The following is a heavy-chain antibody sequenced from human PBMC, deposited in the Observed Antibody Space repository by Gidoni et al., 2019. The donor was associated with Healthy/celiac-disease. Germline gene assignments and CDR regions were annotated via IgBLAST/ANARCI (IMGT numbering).Heavy chain of an antibody. V-gene: IGHV3-30*18. J-gene: IGHJ4*02. D-gene: IGHD6-6*01. CDR1: GFTFSSYG. CDR3: AKDYLLMSSVEWAHYSSSNY. CDR2: ISYDGSNK. Sequence: QVQLVESGGGVVQPGRSLRLSCAASGFTFSSYGMHWVRQAPGKGLEWVAVISYDGSNKYYADSVKGRFTISRDNPKNTLYLQMNSLRAEDTAVYYCAKDYLLMSSVEWAHYSSSNYWGQGTLVTVSS.